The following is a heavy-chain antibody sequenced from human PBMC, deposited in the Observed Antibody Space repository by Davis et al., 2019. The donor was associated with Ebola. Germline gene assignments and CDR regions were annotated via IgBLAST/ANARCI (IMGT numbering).Heavy chain of an antibody. CDR1: RFTFSSYS. Sequence: GESLKISCAASRFTFSSYSMNWVRQAPGKGLEWVSSISSSSSYIYYADSVKGRFTISRDNAKNSLYLQMNSLRAEDTAVYYCAKDYFDYWGQGTLVTVSP. J-gene: IGHJ4*02. V-gene: IGHV3-21*01. CDR2: ISSSSSYI. CDR3: AKDYFDY.